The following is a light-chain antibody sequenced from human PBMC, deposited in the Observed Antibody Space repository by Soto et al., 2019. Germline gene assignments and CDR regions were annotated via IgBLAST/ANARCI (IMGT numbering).Light chain of an antibody. CDR3: QQLNAYPRT. CDR1: QGIRSY. CDR2: AAS. J-gene: IGKJ4*01. Sequence: IELTQSPSSLSASVGDRVTITCRASQGIRSYLAWYQQKPGKAPQLLIYAASTLQSGVPSRFSGSGSGTDFTLTISSLQPEDFATYYCQQLNAYPRTFGGGTKVEIK. V-gene: IGKV1-9*01.